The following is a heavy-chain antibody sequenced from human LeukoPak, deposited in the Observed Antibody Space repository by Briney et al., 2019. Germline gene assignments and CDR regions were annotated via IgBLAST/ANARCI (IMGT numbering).Heavy chain of an antibody. V-gene: IGHV3-30-3*01. CDR2: ISYDGSNK. CDR1: GFTFSSYA. D-gene: IGHD6-6*01. CDR3: ARDKQLGGMDV. Sequence: GGSLRLSCAASGFTFSSYAMHWVRQAPGKGLEWVAVISYDGSNKYYADSVKGRFTISRDNSKNTLYLQMNSLRAEDTAVYYCARDKQLGGMDVWGKGTTVTVSS. J-gene: IGHJ6*04.